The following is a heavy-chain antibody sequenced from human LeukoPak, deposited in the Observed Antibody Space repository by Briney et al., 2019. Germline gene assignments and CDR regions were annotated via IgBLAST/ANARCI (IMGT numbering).Heavy chain of an antibody. CDR2: INKDGSAT. D-gene: IGHD1-26*01. V-gene: IGHV3-43*02. CDR1: GFTFYAYA. Sequence: GGSLRLSCAASGFTFYAYAMHWGRHAPGKGLEWGSLINKDGSATYYADSVKGRFTISRDNSKISLYLQMNSLRSEDTALYYCATWAFYHSLDVWGQGTTVTVSS. CDR3: ATWAFYHSLDV. J-gene: IGHJ6*02.